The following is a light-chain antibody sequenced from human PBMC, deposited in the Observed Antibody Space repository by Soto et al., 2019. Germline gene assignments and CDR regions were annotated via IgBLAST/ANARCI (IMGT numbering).Light chain of an antibody. CDR3: GSYTNTTYV. V-gene: IGLV2-14*01. J-gene: IGLJ1*01. CDR2: EVS. Sequence: QSVLTQPASVSGSPGQSITISCTAASTDVDDYYLVSWYQHHPGKAPKLIIYEVSNRPSGVSHRFSASMSGNTASLTISGLQAEDEADYYCGSYTNTTYVFGTGTKSPS. CDR1: STDVDDYYL.